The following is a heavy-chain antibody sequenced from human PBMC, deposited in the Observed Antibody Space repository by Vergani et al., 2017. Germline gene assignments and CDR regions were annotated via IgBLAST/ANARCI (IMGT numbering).Heavy chain of an antibody. J-gene: IGHJ1*01. V-gene: IGHV1-18*01. CDR1: GYTFTSYG. CDR2: ISPYNSNK. D-gene: IGHD6-13*01. Sequence: QAQLVQSGAEVKKPGASVKVSCKASGYTFTSYGISWVRQAPGQGLDWMGWISPYNSNKDYAQNFQGSVTMTTDTSTSTAYMELRSLKSDDTAVYYCARGPRGVAAPGTKYFQHWGQGTLVTVSS. CDR3: ARGPRGVAAPGTKYFQH.